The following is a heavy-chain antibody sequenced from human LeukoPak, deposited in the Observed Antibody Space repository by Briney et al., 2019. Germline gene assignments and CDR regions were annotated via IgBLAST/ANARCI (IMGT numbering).Heavy chain of an antibody. J-gene: IGHJ4*02. CDR1: GFTFSSYS. CDR3: ARVNYYDSSGYSSEIDY. V-gene: IGHV3-21*01. D-gene: IGHD3-22*01. Sequence: GGSLRLPCAASGFTFSSYSMTWVRQAPGKGLEWVSSISSSSSYIYYADSVKGRFTISRDNAKNSLYLQMNSLRAEDTAVYYCARVNYYDSSGYSSEIDYWGQGTLVTVSS. CDR2: ISSSSSYI.